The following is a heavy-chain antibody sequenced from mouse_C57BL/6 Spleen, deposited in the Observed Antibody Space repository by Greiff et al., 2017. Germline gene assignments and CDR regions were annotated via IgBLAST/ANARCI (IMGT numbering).Heavy chain of an antibody. CDR3: ASRRDYCGSLWFAY. D-gene: IGHD1-1*01. CDR1: GYTFTDYY. CDR2: LNPNDGGT. Sequence: VQLQQSGPELVKPGASVKISCKASGYTFTDYYMNWVKQSHGKSLEWVGDLNPNDGGTSYNQKFKGQATLSVDKCSSTAYMELRRLTSEESAVYYCASRRDYCGSLWFAYWGQGTLVTVSA. V-gene: IGHV1-26*01. J-gene: IGHJ3*01.